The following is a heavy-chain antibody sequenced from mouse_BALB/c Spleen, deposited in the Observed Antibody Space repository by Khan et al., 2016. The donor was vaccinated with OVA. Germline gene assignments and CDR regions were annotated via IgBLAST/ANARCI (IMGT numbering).Heavy chain of an antibody. CDR3: ARGNYYGHYFDY. J-gene: IGHJ2*01. Sequence: EVQLVESGPGLVKPSQSLSLTCTVTGYSITSGYAWNWIRQFPGNKLEWMGYISYSDVTNYNPSLKSRISITRDTSKNEFFLQLNSVTTEHTATYYCARGNYYGHYFDYWGQGTTLTVSS. D-gene: IGHD1-1*01. CDR2: ISYSDVT. V-gene: IGHV3-2*02. CDR1: GYSITSGYA.